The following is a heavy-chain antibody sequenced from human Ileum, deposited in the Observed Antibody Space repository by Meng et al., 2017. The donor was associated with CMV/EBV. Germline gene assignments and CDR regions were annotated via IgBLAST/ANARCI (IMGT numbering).Heavy chain of an antibody. CDR1: RGNFDRLS. J-gene: IGHJ5*02. V-gene: IGHV1-69*06. CDR3: ARATGGFSYFDP. Sequence: QVNLVDLGGEWKRPGSACICTITRFRGNFDRLSISWIRQAPRQGLEWLGSIFPILGTPEYSHRFQDRVTITADISTRTTYMVLTSLSSEDTAIYYCARATGGFSYFDPWGHGTLVTVSS. D-gene: IGHD2-8*02. CDR2: IFPILGTP.